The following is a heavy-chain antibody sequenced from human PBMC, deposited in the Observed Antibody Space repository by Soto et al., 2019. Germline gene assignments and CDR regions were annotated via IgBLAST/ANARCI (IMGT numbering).Heavy chain of an antibody. CDR2: IFSNDEK. J-gene: IGHJ4*02. Sequence: CGPTLVNPTAPLALTCTVSRFSLSNASMGVSWIPQPPGKALEWLAHIFSNDEKSYSTSLKSRLTIAKDTSKSQVVLTMTNKDPVDTATYYCARIQESSSSDFHYWGQVTMVTVSS. CDR1: RFSLSNASMG. V-gene: IGHV2-26*01. D-gene: IGHD6-6*01. CDR3: ARIQESSSSDFHY.